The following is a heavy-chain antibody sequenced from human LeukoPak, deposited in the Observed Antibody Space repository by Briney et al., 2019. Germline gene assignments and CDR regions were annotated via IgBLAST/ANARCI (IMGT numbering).Heavy chain of an antibody. J-gene: IGHJ4*02. Sequence: GASVKVSCKASGYTFTGYYMHWVRQAPGRGLEWMGWLSASDGNTNYAQKLQGRVTMTTDTSTSTVYMELRSLRSDDTAVYYCARGATRLRLGELSLKFDYWGQGTLVTVSS. CDR3: ARGATRLRLGELSLKFDY. D-gene: IGHD3-16*02. CDR1: GYTFTGYY. CDR2: LSASDGNT. V-gene: IGHV1-18*04.